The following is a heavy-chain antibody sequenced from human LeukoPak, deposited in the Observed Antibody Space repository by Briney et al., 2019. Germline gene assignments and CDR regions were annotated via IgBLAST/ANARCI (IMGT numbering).Heavy chain of an antibody. D-gene: IGHD2-2*01. CDR2: IWYDGSNK. CDR3: ARDVCSTSCYYYGMDV. Sequence: GGSLRLSCAASGFTFSSYAMHWVRQAPGKGLEWVAVIWYDGSNKYYADSVKGRFTISRDNSKNTLYLQMNSLRAEDTAVYYCARDVCSTSCYYYGMDVWGQGTTVTVSS. J-gene: IGHJ6*02. CDR1: GFTFSSYA. V-gene: IGHV3-33*08.